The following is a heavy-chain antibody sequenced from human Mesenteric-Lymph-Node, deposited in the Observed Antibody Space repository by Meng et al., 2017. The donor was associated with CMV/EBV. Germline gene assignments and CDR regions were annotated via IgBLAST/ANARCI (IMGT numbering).Heavy chain of an antibody. Sequence: SGYTFPDYYIHWVRQAPGQGLEWMGRIHPSSGGTNYAQKFQGRVAMTRDTSISTVYMELSSLRSDDTAVYYCARPGYSSTWLPFDYWGRGTLVTVSS. CDR2: IHPSSGGT. CDR3: ARPGYSSTWLPFDY. CDR1: GYTFPDYY. V-gene: IGHV1-2*06. D-gene: IGHD2-2*01. J-gene: IGHJ4*02.